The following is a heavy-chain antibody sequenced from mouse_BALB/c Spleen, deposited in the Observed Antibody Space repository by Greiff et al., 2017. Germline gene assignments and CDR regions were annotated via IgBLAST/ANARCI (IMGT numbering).Heavy chain of an antibody. CDR1: GFNIKDTY. V-gene: IGHV14-3*02. CDR3: AVITTATFDY. CDR2: IDPANGNT. J-gene: IGHJ2*01. Sequence: EVQLQQSGAELVKPGASVKLSCTASGFNIKDTYMHWVKQRPEQGLEWIGRIDPANGNTKYDPKFQGKATITADTSSNTAYLQLSSLTSEDTAVYYCAVITTATFDYWGQGTTLTVSS. D-gene: IGHD1-2*01.